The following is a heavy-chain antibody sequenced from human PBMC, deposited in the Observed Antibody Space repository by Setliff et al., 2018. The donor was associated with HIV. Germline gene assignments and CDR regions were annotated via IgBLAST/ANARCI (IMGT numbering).Heavy chain of an antibody. CDR1: GYTFTDYF. D-gene: IGHD1-1*01. J-gene: IGHJ4*02. CDR2: ISPDNGNR. CDR3: ARQLSNSFDY. V-gene: IGHV1-2*02. Sequence: GASVKVSCKSSGYTFTDYFMHWVRQAPGQGLEWMGWISPDNGNRRILRRFQGRVTMTRDTSINTAYLELSGLTSDDTAVYYCARQLSNSFDYWGQGARVTVS.